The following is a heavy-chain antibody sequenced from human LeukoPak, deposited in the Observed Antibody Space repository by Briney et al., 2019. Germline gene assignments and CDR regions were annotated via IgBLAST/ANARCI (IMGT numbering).Heavy chain of an antibody. Sequence: SVKVSCKASGGTFSSYAISWVQQAPGQGLEWMGGIIPIFGTANYAQKFQGRVTITADESTSTAYMELSSLRSEDTAVYYCARGSTQQLDYYYYYGMDVWGQGTTVTVSS. CDR3: ARGSTQQLDYYYYYGMDV. D-gene: IGHD6-13*01. V-gene: IGHV1-69*13. CDR2: IIPIFGTA. J-gene: IGHJ6*02. CDR1: GGTFSSYA.